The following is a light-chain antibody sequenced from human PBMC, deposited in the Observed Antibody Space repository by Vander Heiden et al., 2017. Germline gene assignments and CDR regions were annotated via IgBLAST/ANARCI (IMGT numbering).Light chain of an antibody. CDR3: SSYAGSNNFV. CDR1: SSDVGGYKY. J-gene: IGLJ1*01. Sequence: SALPQPPSASGAPGPSVTISCTGTSSDVGGYKYVSWDQKPPGKAPKLMIYEVSKRPAGVPDRFSGSKSDNTASLTVSGRQAEDEADYYCSSYAGSNNFVFGTGTKVTVL. V-gene: IGLV2-8*01. CDR2: EVS.